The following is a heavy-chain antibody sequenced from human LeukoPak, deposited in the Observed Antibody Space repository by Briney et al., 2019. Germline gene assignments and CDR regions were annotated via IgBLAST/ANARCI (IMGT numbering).Heavy chain of an antibody. V-gene: IGHV4-61*02. D-gene: IGHD1-26*01. Sequence: SETLSLTCTVSGGSVSSGSYYWSWIRQPAGKGLEWIGRIYTSGSTNYNPSLKSRVTISVDTSKNQFSLKLSSVTAADTAVYYCARDSKGELLAGSFDYWGQGTLVTVSS. CDR2: IYTSGST. CDR1: GGSVSSGSYY. CDR3: ARDSKGELLAGSFDY. J-gene: IGHJ4*02.